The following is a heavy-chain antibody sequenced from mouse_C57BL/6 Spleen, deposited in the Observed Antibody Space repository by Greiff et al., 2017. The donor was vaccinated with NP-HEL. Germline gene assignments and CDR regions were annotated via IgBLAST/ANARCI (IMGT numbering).Heavy chain of an antibody. CDR1: GYTFTSYW. V-gene: IGHV1-50*01. CDR2: IDPSDSYT. D-gene: IGHD1-1*01. CDR3: ARGPTVVAKAMDY. J-gene: IGHJ4*01. Sequence: QVQLQQPGAELVKPGASVKLSCKASGYTFTSYWMQWVKQRPGQGLEWIGEIDPSDSYTNYNQKFKGKATLTVDTSSSTAYMQLSSLTSADSAVYYCARGPTVVAKAMDYWGQGTSVTVSS.